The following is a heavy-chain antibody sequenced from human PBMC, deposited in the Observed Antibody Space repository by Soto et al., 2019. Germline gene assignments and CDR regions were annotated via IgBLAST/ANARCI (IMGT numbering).Heavy chain of an antibody. D-gene: IGHD4-17*01. CDR2: INSDGSST. CDR3: ARDNYGDSYYYYYYGMDV. J-gene: IGHJ6*02. V-gene: IGHV3-74*01. Sequence: GGSLRLSCAASGFTFSSYWMHWVRQAPGKGLVWVSRINSDGSSTSYADSVKGRFTISRDNAKNTLYLQMNSLRAEDTAVYYCARDNYGDSYYYYYYGMDVWGQGTTVTVSS. CDR1: GFTFSSYW.